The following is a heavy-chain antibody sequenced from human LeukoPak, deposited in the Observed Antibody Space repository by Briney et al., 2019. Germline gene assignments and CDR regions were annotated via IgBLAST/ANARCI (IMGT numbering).Heavy chain of an antibody. CDR2: ISYDGSYK. D-gene: IGHD3-10*02. J-gene: IGHJ6*04. CDR3: AELGITMIGGV. V-gene: IGHV3-30*04. Sequence: GGSLRLSCAASGFTFSSYAMHWVRQAPGKGLEWVAVISYDGSYKYYADSVKGRFTISRDSSKNTLYLQMNSLRAEDTAVYYCAELGITMIGGVWGKGTTVTISS. CDR1: GFTFSSYA.